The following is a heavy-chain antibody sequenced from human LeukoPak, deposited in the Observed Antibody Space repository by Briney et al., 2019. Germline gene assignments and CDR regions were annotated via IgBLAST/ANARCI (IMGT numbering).Heavy chain of an antibody. J-gene: IGHJ4*02. D-gene: IGHD4-23*01. V-gene: IGHV4-59*01. CDR1: GGSFSGYY. Sequence: PSETLSLTCAVYGGSFSGYYWSWIRQPPGKGLEWIGYICYSGSTNYNPSLKSRVTISVDTSKNQFSLKLSSVTAADTAVYYCARDHDYGGNDYWGQGTLVTVSS. CDR3: ARDHDYGGNDY. CDR2: ICYSGST.